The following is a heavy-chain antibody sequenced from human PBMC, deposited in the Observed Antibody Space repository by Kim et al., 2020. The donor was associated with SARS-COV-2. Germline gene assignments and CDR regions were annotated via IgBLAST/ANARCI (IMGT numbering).Heavy chain of an antibody. CDR2: ITYDGSKK. CDR1: GFTLSSYA. Sequence: GGSLRLSCAASGFTLSSYAMHWVRQAPGKGLEWVAVITYDGSKKSYADSVKGRFTISRDNSKNTLYLQMNSLRAEDTAVYYCARGDVGSYLDYWGQGTL. CDR3: ARGDVGSYLDY. D-gene: IGHD1-26*01. J-gene: IGHJ4*02. V-gene: IGHV3-30*04.